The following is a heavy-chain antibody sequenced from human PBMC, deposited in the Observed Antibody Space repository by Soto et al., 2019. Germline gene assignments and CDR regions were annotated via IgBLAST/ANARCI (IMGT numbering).Heavy chain of an antibody. Sequence: GETLKISCQGSGYSFADSWIGWVRQVPGRGLEWVGIIYPGYSDIRYRPSFQGRVTISADKSVNTAYLQWSSLRASDTAIYYCARPPGSGTRFANWGQGTPVTVSS. CDR3: ARPPGSGTRFAN. CDR1: GYSFADSW. D-gene: IGHD2-15*01. CDR2: IYPGYSDI. J-gene: IGHJ4*02. V-gene: IGHV5-51*01.